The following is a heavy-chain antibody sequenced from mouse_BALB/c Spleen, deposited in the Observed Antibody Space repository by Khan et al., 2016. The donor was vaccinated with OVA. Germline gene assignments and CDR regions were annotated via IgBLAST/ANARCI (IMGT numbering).Heavy chain of an antibody. D-gene: IGHD2-10*01. J-gene: IGHJ4*01. CDR2: IWSDGST. V-gene: IGHV2-6-1*01. Sequence: QVQLKESGPGLVAPSQSLSITCTISGFSLTNYGVHCVRHPPGKGLEWLVVIWSDGSTTYNSALKSRLTISKDNSKSQVFLKMNSLQTDDTAMYFCARQPYYHYNIMDYWGQGTSVTVSS. CDR3: ARQPYYHYNIMDY. CDR1: GFSLTNYG.